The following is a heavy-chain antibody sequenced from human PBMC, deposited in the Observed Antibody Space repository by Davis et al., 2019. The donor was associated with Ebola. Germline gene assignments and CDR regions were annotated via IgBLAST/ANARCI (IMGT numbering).Heavy chain of an antibody. V-gene: IGHV3-23*01. Sequence: GESLKISCVASGLTFSRYGMHWVRQTPGKGLQWVSGISGSGTKTYYADSVKGRFTISRDNSKNTLYLQMNSLRVEDTAVYYCAKSRIAAAVLQHFDYWGQGTLVTVSS. CDR1: GLTFSRYG. CDR3: AKSRIAAAVLQHFDY. D-gene: IGHD6-13*01. J-gene: IGHJ4*02. CDR2: ISGSGTKT.